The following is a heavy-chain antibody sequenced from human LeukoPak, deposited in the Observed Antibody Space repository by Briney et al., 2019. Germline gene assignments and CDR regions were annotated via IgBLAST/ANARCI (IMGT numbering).Heavy chain of an antibody. CDR2: IYSGGST. V-gene: IGHV3-53*04. CDR3: ASNSGSYWPAIDV. D-gene: IGHD1-26*01. J-gene: IGHJ6*02. CDR1: GFTVSNNY. Sequence: GGSLRLSCAASGFTVSNNYMSGVRQAPGKGLEWVSVIYSGGSTYYADSVKGRFTISRHNSKNTLYLQMNSLRAEDTAVYYCASNSGSYWPAIDVWGQGTTVTVSS.